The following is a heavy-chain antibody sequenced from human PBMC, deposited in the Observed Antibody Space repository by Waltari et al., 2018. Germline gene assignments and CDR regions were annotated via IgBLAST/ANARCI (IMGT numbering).Heavy chain of an antibody. V-gene: IGHV1-18*01. D-gene: IGHD2-15*01. CDR1: GYTFTSYG. CDR3: ARALKLELRYYYDGMDV. J-gene: IGHJ6*02. Sequence: QVQLVQSGAEVKKPGASVKVSCKASGYTFTSYGISWVRQAPGQGLKWMGWISAYNGNTNYAQKLQGRVTMTTDTSTSTAYMELRSLRSYDTAVYYCARALKLELRYYYDGMDVWGQGTTVTVSS. CDR2: ISAYNGNT.